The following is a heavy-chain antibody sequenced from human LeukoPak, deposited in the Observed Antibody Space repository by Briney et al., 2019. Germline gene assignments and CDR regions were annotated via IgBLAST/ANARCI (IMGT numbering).Heavy chain of an antibody. V-gene: IGHV3-33*01. D-gene: IGHD3-10*01. CDR3: AREKSASPWFGELLGYFDY. Sequence: GGSLRLSCAASGFTFSSYGMHWVRQAPGKGLEWVAVIWYDGSNKYYADSVKGRFTISRDNSKNTLYLQMNSLGAEDTAVYYCAREKSASPWFGELLGYFDYWGQGTLVTVSS. CDR1: GFTFSSYG. CDR2: IWYDGSNK. J-gene: IGHJ4*02.